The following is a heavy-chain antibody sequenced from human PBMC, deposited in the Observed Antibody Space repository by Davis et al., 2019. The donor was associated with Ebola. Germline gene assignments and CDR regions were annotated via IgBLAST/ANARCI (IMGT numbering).Heavy chain of an antibody. Sequence: AASVKVSCKASGYTFTSYAMHWVRQAPGQRLEWMGWINAGNGNTKYSQKFQGRVTITRDTSASTAYMELSSLRSEDTAVYYCARFGPVKLKPGIAAAGNTPQYYYYYGMDVWGQGTTVTVSS. V-gene: IGHV1-3*01. CDR2: INAGNGNT. CDR1: GYTFTSYA. J-gene: IGHJ6*02. D-gene: IGHD6-13*01. CDR3: ARFGPVKLKPGIAAAGNTPQYYYYYGMDV.